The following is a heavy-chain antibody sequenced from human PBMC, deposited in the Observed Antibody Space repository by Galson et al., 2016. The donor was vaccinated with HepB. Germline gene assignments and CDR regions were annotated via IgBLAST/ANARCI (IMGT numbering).Heavy chain of an antibody. CDR2: INSGGRT. CDR3: ARGGSGSYGALDI. D-gene: IGHD3-16*01. Sequence: SLRLSCAVSGFIVGNNYMSWVRQAPGKGLEWVSIINSGGRTNYADSVKGRFTISRDSSANTLFLQMNRLRAEDTAVYHCARGGSGSYGALDIWGQGTMVIVSS. V-gene: IGHV3-53*01. J-gene: IGHJ3*02. CDR1: GFIVGNNY.